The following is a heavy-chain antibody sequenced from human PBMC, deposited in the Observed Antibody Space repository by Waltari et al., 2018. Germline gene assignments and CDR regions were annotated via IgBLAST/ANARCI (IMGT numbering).Heavy chain of an antibody. CDR1: GYTFTSAG. CDR2: ITPPNGNT. V-gene: IGHV1-18*01. J-gene: IGHJ5*02. D-gene: IGHD3-3*01. Sequence: QVQLLQSGAAVKRPGASVKVSCKASGYTFTSAGISWVREAPGQGLEWMGWITPPNGNTNYAQRFQGRVTMTTDTSTNTAYLELRSLRSDETAVYYCAGDDYRDFWSGGGLEVNWFPLGPGNPGHRLL. CDR3: AGDDYRDFWSGGGLEVNWFP.